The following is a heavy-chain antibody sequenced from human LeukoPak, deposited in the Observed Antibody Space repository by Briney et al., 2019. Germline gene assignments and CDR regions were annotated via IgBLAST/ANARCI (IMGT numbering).Heavy chain of an antibody. D-gene: IGHD1-26*01. V-gene: IGHV3-21*01. CDR2: ISSSSSYI. Sequence: GGSLRLSCAASGFTFSSYSMNWVRQAPGKGLEWVSSISSSSSYIYYADSVKGRFTISRDNAKNSLYLQMNSLRAEDTAVYYCARDPTSYSGSHAYWGQGTLVTVSS. J-gene: IGHJ4*02. CDR1: GFTFSSYS. CDR3: ARDPTSYSGSHAY.